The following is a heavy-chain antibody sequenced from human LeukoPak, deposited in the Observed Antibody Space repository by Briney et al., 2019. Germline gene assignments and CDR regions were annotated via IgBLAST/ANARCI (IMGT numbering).Heavy chain of an antibody. Sequence: SETLSLTCTVSGGSISSYYWSWIRQPPGKGLEWIGYIYYSGSTNYNPSLKSRVTISVDTSKNQFSLKLSSVTAADTAVYYCARAPCSSTSWGYCYYYGMDVWGQGTTVTVSS. CDR3: ARAPCSSTSWGYCYYYGMDV. V-gene: IGHV4-59*12. CDR2: IYYSGST. D-gene: IGHD2-2*01. CDR1: GGSISSYY. J-gene: IGHJ6*02.